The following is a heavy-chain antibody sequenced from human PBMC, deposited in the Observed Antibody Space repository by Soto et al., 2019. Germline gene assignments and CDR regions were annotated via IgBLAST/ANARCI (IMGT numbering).Heavy chain of an antibody. J-gene: IGHJ6*02. V-gene: IGHV1-69*06. D-gene: IGHD3-10*01. CDR3: ARSYYGSGSYWFYGMDV. Sequence: ASVKVSCKASGGTFGNSAISWVRPAPGQGLEWMGGIIPSFATGNSAPEFQGRLTITADKSTTTAYMELSSLGSEDTAVYYCARSYYGSGSYWFYGMDVWGQGTTVTVSS. CDR1: GGTFGNSA. CDR2: IIPSFATG.